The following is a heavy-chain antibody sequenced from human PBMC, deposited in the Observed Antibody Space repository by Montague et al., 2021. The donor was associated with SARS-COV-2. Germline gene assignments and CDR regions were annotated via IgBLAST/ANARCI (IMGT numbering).Heavy chain of an antibody. D-gene: IGHD2-2*02. CDR3: ASLTLGYCSSTSCYSDWFDH. V-gene: IGHV4-34*01. CDR1: GGSFSGYY. J-gene: IGHJ5*02. Sequence: SETLSLTCAVYGGSFSGYYWSWIRQPPGKGLEWIGEINHSGSTNYNPSLKSRVTISVDTSKNQFSLKLRSVTAADTAVYYCASLTLGYCSSTSCYSDWFDHWGQGTLVTVAS. CDR2: INHSGST.